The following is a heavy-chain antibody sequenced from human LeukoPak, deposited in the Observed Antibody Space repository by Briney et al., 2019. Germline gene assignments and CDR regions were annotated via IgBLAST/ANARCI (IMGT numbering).Heavy chain of an antibody. CDR2: ISSSSSTI. CDR3: ARDAYCGGDCWPHFQH. D-gene: IGHD2-21*02. CDR1: GFTFSSYS. J-gene: IGHJ1*01. V-gene: IGHV3-48*01. Sequence: GGSLGLSCAASGFTFSSYSMNWVRQAPGKGLEWVSYISSSSSTIYYADSVKGRFTISRDNAKNSLYLQMNGLRAEDTAVYYCARDAYCGGDCWPHFQHWGQGTLVTVSS.